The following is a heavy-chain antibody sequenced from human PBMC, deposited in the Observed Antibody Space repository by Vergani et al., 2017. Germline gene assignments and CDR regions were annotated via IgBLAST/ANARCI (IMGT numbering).Heavy chain of an antibody. V-gene: IGHV3-23*01. J-gene: IGHJ6*01. D-gene: IGHD5-12*01. CDR1: GFTFNHYA. Sequence: EVQLLESGGDLVQPGGSLRLSCAASGFTFNHYAMNWVRQAPGKGLEWVSGISGSGGSTYYAGSVKGRFTISRDSSKNTLYLQMNSLSAGDTAVYYCANTNPRNSGYDYRYYYHAVDVWGQGTTVTVSS. CDR3: ANTNPRNSGYDYRYYYHAVDV. CDR2: ISGSGGST.